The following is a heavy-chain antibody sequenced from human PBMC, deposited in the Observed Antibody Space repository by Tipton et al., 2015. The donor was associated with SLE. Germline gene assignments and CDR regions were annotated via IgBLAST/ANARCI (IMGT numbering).Heavy chain of an antibody. V-gene: IGHV3-9*01. CDR1: GFTFSNYE. CDR2: ISWNSGII. Sequence: SLRLSCAASGFTFSNYEMNWVRQAPGKGLEWVSGISWNSGIIGYADSVKGRLTISRDNAKNSLYLQMNSLRAEDTALYYCARDRNDYGNPHYYYDMDVWGQGTTVTVSS. CDR3: ARDRNDYGNPHYYYDMDV. D-gene: IGHD4-17*01. J-gene: IGHJ6*02.